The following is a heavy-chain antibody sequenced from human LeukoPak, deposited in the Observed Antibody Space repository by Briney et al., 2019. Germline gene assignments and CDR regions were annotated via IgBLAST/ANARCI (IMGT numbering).Heavy chain of an antibody. CDR2: INHSGST. J-gene: IGHJ4*02. CDR3: ARALPGITGTTSYFDY. Sequence: SETLSLTCAVYGGSFSGYSWSWIRQPPGKGLEWIGEINHSGSTNYNPSLKSRVTISVDTSKNQFSLKLSSVTAADTAVYYCARALPGITGTTSYFDYWGQGTLVTVSS. D-gene: IGHD1-7*01. V-gene: IGHV4-34*01. CDR1: GGSFSGYS.